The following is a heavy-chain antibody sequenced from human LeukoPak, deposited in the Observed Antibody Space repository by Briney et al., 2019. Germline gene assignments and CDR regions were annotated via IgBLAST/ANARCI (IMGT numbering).Heavy chain of an antibody. V-gene: IGHV1-69*01. D-gene: IGHD6-13*01. Sequence: SVKVSCKASGGTFSSYAISWVRQAPGQGLEWMGGIIPIFGTANYAQKFQGRVTITAGESTSTAYMELSSLRSEDTAVYYCARQHGGAAAGKRGYYYYGMDVWGQGATVTVSS. CDR1: GGTFSSYA. J-gene: IGHJ6*02. CDR2: IIPIFGTA. CDR3: ARQHGGAAAGKRGYYYYGMDV.